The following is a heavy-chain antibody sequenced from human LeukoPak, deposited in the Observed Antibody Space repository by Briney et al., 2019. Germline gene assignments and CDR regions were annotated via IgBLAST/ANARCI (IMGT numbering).Heavy chain of an antibody. V-gene: IGHV3-23*01. CDR2: ISGSGGST. D-gene: IGHD6-13*01. J-gene: IGHJ4*02. Sequence: GGSLRLSCAASGFTFSSYAMSWVRQAPGKGLEWVSAISGSGGSTYYADSVKGRFTISRDNSKNTLYLQMNSLRAEDTAVYYCAEAVTGSYSSSWYQGPFDYWGQGTLVTVSS. CDR1: GFTFSSYA. CDR3: AEAVTGSYSSSWYQGPFDY.